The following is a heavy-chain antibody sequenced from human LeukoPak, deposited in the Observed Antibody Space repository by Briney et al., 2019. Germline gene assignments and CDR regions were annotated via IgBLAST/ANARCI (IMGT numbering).Heavy chain of an antibody. Sequence: PGGSLRLSCAASGFTFSSYGMHWVRQAPGKGLEWVALIWCDGSNKYYADSVKGRFTISRDNSKNTLYLQMNSLRAEDTAVYYCARAIGGASVLDFDYWGQGTLVTVSS. CDR1: GFTFSSYG. D-gene: IGHD1-26*01. CDR3: ARAIGGASVLDFDY. J-gene: IGHJ4*02. V-gene: IGHV3-33*01. CDR2: IWCDGSNK.